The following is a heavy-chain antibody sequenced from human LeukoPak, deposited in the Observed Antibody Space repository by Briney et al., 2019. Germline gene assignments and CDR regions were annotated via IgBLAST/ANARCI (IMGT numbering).Heavy chain of an antibody. Sequence: SETLSLTCTVSGESISGFYWTWIRQPPGKGLEWIGYIYYSGSTNYNPSLKSRVTISVDTSKNQFSLKLSSVSAADTAVYYCARASSGWGFYWGQGTLVTVSS. CDR2: IYYSGST. D-gene: IGHD6-19*01. J-gene: IGHJ4*02. V-gene: IGHV4-59*12. CDR3: ARASSGWGFY. CDR1: GESISGFY.